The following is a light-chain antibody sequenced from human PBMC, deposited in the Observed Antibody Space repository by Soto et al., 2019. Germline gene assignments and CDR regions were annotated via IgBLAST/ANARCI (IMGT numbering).Light chain of an antibody. CDR3: QQYSTYPWT. J-gene: IGKJ1*01. CDR2: AAS. CDR1: QSISSY. V-gene: IGKV1-39*01. Sequence: DIQMTQSPSSLSASVGDRVTITCRASQSISSYLNWYQQKPGKAPKLLIYAASSLQSGVPSRFSGSGSGTDFTLAISSLQPDDFATYYCQQYSTYPWTFGQGTKVDIK.